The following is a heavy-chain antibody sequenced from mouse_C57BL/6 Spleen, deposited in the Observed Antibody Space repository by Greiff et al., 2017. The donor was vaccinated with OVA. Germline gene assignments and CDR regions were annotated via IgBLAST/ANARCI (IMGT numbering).Heavy chain of an antibody. Sequence: VQLKQSGPELVKPGASVKISCKASGYSFTDYNMNWVKQSNGKSLEWIGVINPNYGTTSYNQKFKGKATLTVDQSSSTAYMQLNSLTSEDSAVYYCASCPGSFFYYAMDYWGQGTSVTVSS. J-gene: IGHJ4*01. CDR1: GYSFTDYN. CDR3: ASCPGSFFYYAMDY. D-gene: IGHD4-1*01. CDR2: INPNYGTT. V-gene: IGHV1-39*01.